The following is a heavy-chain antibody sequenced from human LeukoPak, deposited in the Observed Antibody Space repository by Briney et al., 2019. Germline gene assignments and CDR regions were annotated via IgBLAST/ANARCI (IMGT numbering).Heavy chain of an antibody. D-gene: IGHD3-22*01. J-gene: IGHJ4*02. Sequence: GGSLRLSCAASGFTFSSYAMSWVRQDPGKGLEWVSAISGSGGSTYYADSVKGRFTISRDNSKNTLYLQMNSLRAEDTAVYYCAKGGYDSSGYSLYYFDYWGQGTLVTVSS. CDR3: AKGGYDSSGYSLYYFDY. V-gene: IGHV3-23*01. CDR2: ISGSGGST. CDR1: GFTFSSYA.